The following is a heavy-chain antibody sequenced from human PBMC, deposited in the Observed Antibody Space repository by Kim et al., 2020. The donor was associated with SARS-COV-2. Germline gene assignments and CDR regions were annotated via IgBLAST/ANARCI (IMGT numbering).Heavy chain of an antibody. CDR1: GFTFSSYA. J-gene: IGHJ4*02. CDR2: ISGSGGST. CDR3: AKVFYRSRITMVRGVINDY. D-gene: IGHD3-10*01. Sequence: GGSLRLSCAASGFTFSSYAMSWVRQAPGKGLEWVSAISGSGGSTYYADSVKGRFTISRDNSKNTLYLQMNSLRAEDTAVYYCAKVFYRSRITMVRGVINDYWGQGTLVTVSS. V-gene: IGHV3-23*01.